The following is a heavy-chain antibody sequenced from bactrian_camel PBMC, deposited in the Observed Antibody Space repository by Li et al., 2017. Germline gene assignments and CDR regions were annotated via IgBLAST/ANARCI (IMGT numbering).Heavy chain of an antibody. D-gene: IGHD2*01. CDR1: GYDARVASRC. J-gene: IGHJ4*01. CDR2: ISTGAGNT. V-gene: IGHV3S54*01. CDR3: GATVTPSGTCINTVRI. Sequence: HVQLVESGGRSVQVGGCLRLSCASSGYDARVASRCMGWLRQAPGKEREAVAHISTGAGNTAYADSVKGRFAISRDNTKDTPQLRMNDLKTEDTDKYYCGATVTPSGTCINTVRIWGQGTQVTVS.